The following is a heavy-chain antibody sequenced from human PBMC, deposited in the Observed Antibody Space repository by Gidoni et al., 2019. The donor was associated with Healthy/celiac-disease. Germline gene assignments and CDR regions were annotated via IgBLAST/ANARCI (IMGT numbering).Heavy chain of an antibody. J-gene: IGHJ4*02. D-gene: IGHD4-17*01. CDR3: AKVDYGDYVVVGTFVY. CDR2: ISGSGGST. V-gene: IGHV3-23*01. CDR1: GFNFSSYA. Sequence: EVQLLESGGGLVQPGGSLRLSCAASGFNFSSYAMSWVLQAPGKGLGWVSAISGSGGSTYHADPVKGRFTISRDNSKNTLYLQMNSLRAEDTDVYYCAKVDYGDYVVVGTFVYWGQGTLVTVSS.